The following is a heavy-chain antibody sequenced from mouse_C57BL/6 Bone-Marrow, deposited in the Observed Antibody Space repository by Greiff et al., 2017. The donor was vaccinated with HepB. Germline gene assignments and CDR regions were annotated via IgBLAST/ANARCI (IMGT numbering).Heavy chain of an antibody. J-gene: IGHJ3*01. CDR2: INSDGGST. CDR3: ARQGLLLQSSGFAY. V-gene: IGHV5-2*01. Sequence: EVKLVESGAGLVQPGESLKLSCESNEYEFPSYDMSWVRQTPGKRLELVAAINSDGGSTYYPDTLERRSNVSRDNTKKTVYLQMSSLRSEDTAFYYCARQGLLLQSSGFAYWGQGTLVTVSA. D-gene: IGHD1-1*01. CDR1: EYEFPSYD.